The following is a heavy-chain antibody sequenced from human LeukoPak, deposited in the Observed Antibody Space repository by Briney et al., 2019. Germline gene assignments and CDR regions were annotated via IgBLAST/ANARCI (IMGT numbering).Heavy chain of an antibody. Sequence: TSETLSLTCAVYGGSFSGYYWSWIRQPPGKGLEWIGYIHYSGSTYYNPSLKSRVTISVDTSKNQFSLKLSSVTAADTAVYYCASLRSRSSWTTFYFDYWGQGTLVTVSS. CDR2: IHYSGST. J-gene: IGHJ4*02. V-gene: IGHV4-59*04. CDR1: GGSFSGYY. CDR3: ASLRSRSSWTTFYFDY. D-gene: IGHD6-13*01.